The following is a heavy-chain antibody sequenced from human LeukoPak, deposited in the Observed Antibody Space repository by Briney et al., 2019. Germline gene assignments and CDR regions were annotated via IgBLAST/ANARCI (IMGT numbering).Heavy chain of an antibody. J-gene: IGHJ3*02. CDR1: GFTVSSNF. CDR2: IYSGGST. V-gene: IGHV3-53*01. CDR3: ASGGYGAAFDI. Sequence: GGSLRLSCAASGFTVSSNFMSWVRQAPGMGLEWVSVIYSGGSTYYADSVKGRFTISRDNSKNTLYLQMNSLRAEDTAVYYCASGGYGAAFDIWGQGTMLTVSS. D-gene: IGHD4/OR15-4a*01.